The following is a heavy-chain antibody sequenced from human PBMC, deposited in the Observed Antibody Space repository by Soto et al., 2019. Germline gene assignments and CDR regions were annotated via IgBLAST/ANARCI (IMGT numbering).Heavy chain of an antibody. CDR1: GGSISSGGYS. V-gene: IGHV4-30-2*01. CDR2: IYHSGST. J-gene: IGHJ5*02. Sequence: QLQLQESGSGLVKPSQTLSLTCAVSGGSISSGGYSWSWIRQPPGKGLEWIGYIYHSGSTYYNPSLKSRVTISVDRSKNQFSLKLSSVTAADTAVYYCARGPYYSNYGSWFDPWGPGTLVTVSS. D-gene: IGHD4-4*01. CDR3: ARGPYYSNYGSWFDP.